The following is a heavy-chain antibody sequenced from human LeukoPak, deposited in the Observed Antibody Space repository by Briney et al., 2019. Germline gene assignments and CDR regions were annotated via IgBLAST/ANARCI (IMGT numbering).Heavy chain of an antibody. D-gene: IGHD3-10*01. J-gene: IGHJ6*03. CDR2: INPNSGGT. Sequence: ASVKVSCKASGYTFTGYYMHWVRQAPGQGLEWMGWINPNSGGTNYAQKFQGRVTMTRDTSISTAYMELSRLRSDDTAVYYCAREAAMARGVYYYYMDVWGKGTTVTISS. V-gene: IGHV1-2*02. CDR1: GYTFTGYY. CDR3: AREAAMARGVYYYYMDV.